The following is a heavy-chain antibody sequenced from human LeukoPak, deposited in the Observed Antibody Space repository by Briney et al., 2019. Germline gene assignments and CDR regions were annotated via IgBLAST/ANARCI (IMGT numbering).Heavy chain of an antibody. CDR2: ISTYNNNT. CDR1: GYTFTSYG. J-gene: IGHJ4*02. Sequence: ASVKVSCKASGYTFTSYGISWVRQAPGQGLEWLGWISTYNNNTHYAQKFQVRVTMTTDTSTSTAYMELRSLRSDDTAVYHCARVSGSYRAAIDYWGQGTLVTVSS. V-gene: IGHV1-18*01. CDR3: ARVSGSYRAAIDY. D-gene: IGHD1-26*01.